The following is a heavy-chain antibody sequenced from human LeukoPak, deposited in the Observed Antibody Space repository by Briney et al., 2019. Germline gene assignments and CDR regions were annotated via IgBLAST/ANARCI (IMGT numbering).Heavy chain of an antibody. CDR2: ISYDGSNK. CDR3: ARDGLGL. Sequence: GGSLRLSCAASGFTFSSYAMSWVRQAPGKGLEWVAVISYDGSNKYYADSVKGRFTISRDNSKNTLYLQMNSLRAEDTAVYYCARDGLGLWGQGTLVTVSS. J-gene: IGHJ4*02. CDR1: GFTFSSYA. V-gene: IGHV3-30-3*01. D-gene: IGHD3-16*01.